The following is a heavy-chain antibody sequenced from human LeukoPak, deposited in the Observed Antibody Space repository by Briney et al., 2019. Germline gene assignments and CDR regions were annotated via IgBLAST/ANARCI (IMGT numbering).Heavy chain of an antibody. CDR1: GGSISSGGYY. CDR2: IYYSGST. D-gene: IGHD1-1*01. Sequence: KPSETLSLTCTVSGGSISSGGYYWSWIRQHPGKGLEWIGYIYYSGSTYYNPSLKSRVTISVDTSKNQFSLKLSSVTAADTAVYYCARDDWNDGGGDAFDIWGQGTMVTVSS. CDR3: ARDDWNDGGGDAFDI. V-gene: IGHV4-31*03. J-gene: IGHJ3*02.